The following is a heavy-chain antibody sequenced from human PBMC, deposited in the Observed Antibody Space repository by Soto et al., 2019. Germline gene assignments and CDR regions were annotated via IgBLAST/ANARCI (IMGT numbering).Heavy chain of an antibody. CDR3: ATDLKWITMVRGVIRSYGMDV. V-gene: IGHV3-30*03. J-gene: IGHJ6*02. CDR2: ISFDGTNK. D-gene: IGHD3-10*01. Sequence: QVQLVESGGGVVQPGRSLRLSCAASGFTFSSYGMHWVRQAPGKGLEWVAVISFDGTNKYDADSVKGRFTISRDNSKKTLYMQMQSLRAEDTDVYYCATDLKWITMVRGVIRSYGMDVWGQGTTVTVSS. CDR1: GFTFSSYG.